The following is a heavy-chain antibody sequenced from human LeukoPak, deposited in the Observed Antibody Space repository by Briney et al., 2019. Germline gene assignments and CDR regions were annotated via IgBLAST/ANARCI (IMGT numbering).Heavy chain of an antibody. CDR3: ARDISSSVAGLFDY. Sequence: GGSLRLSCAASGFTFKNYAMNWVRQAPGKGLEWVSGISDRGGNTYYADSVKGRFTISRDNAKNSLYLQMNSLRAEDTAVYYCARDISSSVAGLFDYWGQGTLVTVSS. V-gene: IGHV3-23*01. D-gene: IGHD6-6*01. CDR2: ISDRGGNT. CDR1: GFTFKNYA. J-gene: IGHJ4*02.